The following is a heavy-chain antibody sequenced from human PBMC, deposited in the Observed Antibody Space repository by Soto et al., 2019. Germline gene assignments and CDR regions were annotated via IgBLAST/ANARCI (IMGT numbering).Heavy chain of an antibody. D-gene: IGHD3-22*01. Sequence: SQTLSLPCAISGDSVSSNSAAWNWIRQSPSRGLEWLGRTYYRSKWYNDYAVSVKSRITINPDTSKNQFSLQLNSVTPEDTAVYYCARDLSGPYYYDSSGYYPPSYFDYWGQGTLVTVSS. V-gene: IGHV6-1*01. CDR1: GDSVSSNSAA. CDR2: TYYRSKWYN. J-gene: IGHJ4*02. CDR3: ARDLSGPYYYDSSGYYPPSYFDY.